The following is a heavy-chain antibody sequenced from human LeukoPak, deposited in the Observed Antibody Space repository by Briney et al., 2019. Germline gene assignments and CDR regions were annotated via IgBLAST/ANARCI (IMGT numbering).Heavy chain of an antibody. CDR1: GFTFSSYG. Sequence: GGSLRLSCAASGFTFSSYGMHWVRQAPGKGLEWVAVIWYDGSNKYYADSVKGRFTISRDNSKNTLYLQMNSLRAEDTAVYYCARVYNDFWSGYYSFDYWGQGTLVTVSS. D-gene: IGHD3-3*01. V-gene: IGHV3-33*01. J-gene: IGHJ4*02. CDR3: ARVYNDFWSGYYSFDY. CDR2: IWYDGSNK.